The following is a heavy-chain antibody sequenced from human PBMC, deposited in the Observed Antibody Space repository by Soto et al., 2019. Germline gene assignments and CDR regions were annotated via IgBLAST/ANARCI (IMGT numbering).Heavy chain of an antibody. V-gene: IGHV5-51*01. D-gene: IGHD2-2*01. J-gene: IGHJ4*02. CDR1: GYTSTSYW. Sequence: PGASLKVSCVGWGYTSTSYWIGWVRQMPGKGLEWMGIIYPDDSDTRYSPFFQGQVTIAADKSISTAYLQWSRLKASDTAMYYCARPSRPNESVACWGQGTRVTASS. CDR2: IYPDDSDT. CDR3: ARPSRPNESVAC.